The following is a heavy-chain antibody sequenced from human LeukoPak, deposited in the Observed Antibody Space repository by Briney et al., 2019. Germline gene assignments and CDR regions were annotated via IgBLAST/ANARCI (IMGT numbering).Heavy chain of an antibody. D-gene: IGHD6-13*01. CDR2: ISAYNGNT. V-gene: IGHV1-18*01. J-gene: IGHJ6*02. CDR1: GYTFTSYG. Sequence: ASVTGSCTASGYTFTSYGISWVRPAPGQGLEWIGWISAYNGNTNYAQKLQGRVTMTTDTSTSTAYMELRSLRSDDTAVYYCARFSSSWYYYYGMDVWGQGTTVTVSS. CDR3: ARFSSSWYYYYGMDV.